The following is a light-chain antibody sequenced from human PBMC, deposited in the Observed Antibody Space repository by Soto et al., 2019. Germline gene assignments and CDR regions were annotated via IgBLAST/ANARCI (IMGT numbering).Light chain of an antibody. Sequence: DIVMTQSPDSLAVSLGERATIKCKSSQSVLYSPNNKNHLAWYQQKPGQPPKLLVYWASTRECGVPDRFRGSGSGTDFTLTISRLQAEDVAVYYCQQDHSAPQNFGQGTKVEIK. CDR3: QQDHSAPQN. CDR2: WAS. V-gene: IGKV4-1*01. CDR1: QSVLYSPNNKNH. J-gene: IGKJ1*01.